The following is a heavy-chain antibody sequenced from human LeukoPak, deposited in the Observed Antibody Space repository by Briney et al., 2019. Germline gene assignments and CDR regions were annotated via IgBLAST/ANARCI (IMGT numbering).Heavy chain of an antibody. CDR1: GGTFSSNA. CDR2: IIPIFGTA. J-gene: IGHJ6*02. CDR3: ARKLGNTYYYGMDV. D-gene: IGHD7-27*01. Sequence: ASVKVSCKASGGTFSSNAISWVRQAPGQGLEWMGGIIPIFGTANYAQKFQGRVTITADESTSTAYMELSSLRSEDTAVYYCARKLGNTYYYGMDVWGQRTTVTVSS. V-gene: IGHV1-69*13.